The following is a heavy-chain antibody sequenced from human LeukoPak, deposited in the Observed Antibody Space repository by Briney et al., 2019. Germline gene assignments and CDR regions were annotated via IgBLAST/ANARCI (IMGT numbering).Heavy chain of an antibody. CDR1: GGTFSSYA. J-gene: IGHJ6*03. CDR3: ARPSTTQQPNYYYYMDV. D-gene: IGHD4-11*01. V-gene: IGHV1-69*05. CDR2: IIPIFGTA. Sequence: SVKVSCKASGGTFSSYAISWVRQAPGQGLEWMGGIIPIFGTASYAQKFQGRVTITTDESTSTAYMELSSLRSEDTAVYYCARPSTTQQPNYYYYMDVWGKGTTVTVSS.